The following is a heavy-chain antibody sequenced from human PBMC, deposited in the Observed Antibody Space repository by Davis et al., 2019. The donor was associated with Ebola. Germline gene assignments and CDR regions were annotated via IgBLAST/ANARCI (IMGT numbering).Heavy chain of an antibody. V-gene: IGHV1-3*01. CDR3: ARGRDGFGNAFDI. CDR2: INAGNGNT. CDR1: GYTFTSYA. Sequence: AASVKVSCKASGYTFTSYAMHWVRQAPGQRLEWMGWINAGNGNTKYSQKFQGRVTMTRDTSTSTVYMELSSLRSEDTAVYYCARGRDGFGNAFDIWGQGTMVTVSS. D-gene: IGHD5-24*01. J-gene: IGHJ3*02.